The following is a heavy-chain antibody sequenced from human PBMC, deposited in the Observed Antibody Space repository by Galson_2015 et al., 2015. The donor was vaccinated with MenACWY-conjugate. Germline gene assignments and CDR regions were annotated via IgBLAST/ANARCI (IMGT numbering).Heavy chain of an antibody. CDR1: GASITSYY. J-gene: IGHJ4*02. CDR3: AKHKVSYASWSHFDY. CDR2: MYYSGTT. Sequence: PSETLSLTCTVSGASITSYYWSWIRQPPGKGLEWIGYMYYSGTTSYNPSLKSRVTISADTSKNQFSLNLRSVTAADTAVYYCAKHKVSYASWSHFDYGGQGTLVTVSS. D-gene: IGHD3-16*01. V-gene: IGHV4-59*08.